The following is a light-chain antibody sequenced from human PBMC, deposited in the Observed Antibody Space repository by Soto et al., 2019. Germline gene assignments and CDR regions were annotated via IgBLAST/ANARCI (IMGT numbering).Light chain of an antibody. V-gene: IGKV1-5*01. CDR2: DAS. J-gene: IGKJ1*01. CDR3: QQYNIYSWT. CDR1: QSISSW. Sequence: DIHMTQSPSTLSASVGDRVTITCRASQSISSWLAWYQQKPGKAPKLLIYDASNLESGVPPRFSGSGSETEFTLTISSLQPDDFATYYCQQYNIYSWTFGQGTKVEV.